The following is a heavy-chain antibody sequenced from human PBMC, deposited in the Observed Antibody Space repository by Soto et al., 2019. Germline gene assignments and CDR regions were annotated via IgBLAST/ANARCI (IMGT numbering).Heavy chain of an antibody. J-gene: IGHJ6*03. Sequence: QDQLLQSGAEVKKPGASVTFSCNASCYSFTNYGITWVRQAPGHGLEWVGWISAFNGNTHYAQKLQGRVTMTAASSTSAAYMQLRSLRSDDTAVYSCARDRGVAPRVAGNLHYYATMHACVEGTTGTFSS. V-gene: IGHV1-18*01. CDR2: ISAFNGNT. CDR3: ARDRGVAPRVAGNLHYYATMHA. D-gene: IGHD6-19*01. CDR1: CYSFTNYG.